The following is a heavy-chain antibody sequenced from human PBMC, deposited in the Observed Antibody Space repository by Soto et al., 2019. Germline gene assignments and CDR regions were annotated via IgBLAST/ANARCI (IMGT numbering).Heavy chain of an antibody. D-gene: IGHD1-26*01. CDR2: INPRSGDT. V-gene: IGHV1-2*06. Sequence: ASVKVSCKASGYTFIGYYIHWVRQAPGQGLEWMGRINPRSGDTTYAQKFQGRLTMTRDTSISTAYMELSSLRSDDTAVYYCGRDGVGATPLGWFDPWGQGSLSPSP. CDR1: GYTFIGYY. CDR3: GRDGVGATPLGWFDP. J-gene: IGHJ5*02.